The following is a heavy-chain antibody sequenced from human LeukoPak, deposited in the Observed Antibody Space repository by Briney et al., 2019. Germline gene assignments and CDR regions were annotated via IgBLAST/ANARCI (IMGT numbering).Heavy chain of an antibody. CDR1: GFTFSSYW. V-gene: IGHV3-23*01. J-gene: IGHJ4*02. CDR3: AKDSRHLSSTRGGLKESRGGFSDH. CDR2: ISGSGGGT. D-gene: IGHD6-13*01. Sequence: GGSLRLSCAASGFTFSSYWMSWVRQAPAKGLEWVSTISGSGGGTCFADSVKGRFTISRDNSKNTLYLQMNNLRAEDTAVYYCAKDSRHLSSTRGGLKESRGGFSDHWGQGTLVTVSS.